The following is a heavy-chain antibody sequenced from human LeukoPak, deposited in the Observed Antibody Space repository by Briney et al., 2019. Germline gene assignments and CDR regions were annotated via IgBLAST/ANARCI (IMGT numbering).Heavy chain of an antibody. CDR2: ISAYNGNT. CDR3: AREETHHVYYGMDV. V-gene: IGHV1-18*01. CDR1: GYTFTSYG. D-gene: IGHD3-10*02. Sequence: ASVKVSCKASGYTFTSYGISWVRQAPGQGLEWMGWISAYNGNTNYAQKVQGRVTMTTDTSTSTAYMELRSLRSDDTAVYYCAREETHHVYYGMDVWGQGTMATVSS. J-gene: IGHJ6*02.